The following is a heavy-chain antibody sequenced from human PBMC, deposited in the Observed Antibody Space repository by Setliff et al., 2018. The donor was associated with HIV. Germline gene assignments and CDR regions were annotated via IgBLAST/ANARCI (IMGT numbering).Heavy chain of an antibody. D-gene: IGHD3-3*01. CDR3: ARRVLTSSDYFDY. V-gene: IGHV2-70*11. CDR2: IDWDDDT. CDR1: GFSLGTAGMC. J-gene: IGHJ4*02. Sequence: SGPTLVNPTQTLTLTCTVSGFSLGTAGMCVSWIRQPPGKALEWLARIDWDDDTHYNASLKTRLTVSKDTSKNQVVLSLANMDPVDTATYYCARRVLTSSDYFDYWGQGALVTVSS.